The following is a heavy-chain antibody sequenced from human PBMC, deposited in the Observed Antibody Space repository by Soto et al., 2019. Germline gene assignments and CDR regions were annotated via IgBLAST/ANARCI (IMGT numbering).Heavy chain of an antibody. Sequence: GGSLRLSCAASGFTFSSYGMHWVRQAPGKGLEWVAVISYDGSNKYYADSVKGRFTISRDNSKNTLYLQMNSLRAEDTAVYYCVSFNWFDPWGQGTLVTVSS. J-gene: IGHJ5*02. CDR1: GFTFSSYG. V-gene: IGHV3-30*03. CDR3: VSFNWFDP. CDR2: ISYDGSNK.